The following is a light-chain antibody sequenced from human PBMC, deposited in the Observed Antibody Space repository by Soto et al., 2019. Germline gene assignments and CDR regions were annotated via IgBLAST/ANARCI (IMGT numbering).Light chain of an antibody. V-gene: IGKV3-15*01. CDR1: QSVSSN. Sequence: EIVMTQSPATLSVPPGERATLFCRASQSVSSNLAWYQQKPGQAPRLLIYGASTRATGIPARFSGSGSGTEFTLTISSLQSEDFAVYFCQQYNNWPLTFGGGTKVEIK. CDR3: QQYNNWPLT. CDR2: GAS. J-gene: IGKJ4*01.